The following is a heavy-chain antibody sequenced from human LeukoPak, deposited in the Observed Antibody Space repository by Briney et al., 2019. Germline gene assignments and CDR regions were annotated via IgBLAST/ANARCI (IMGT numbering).Heavy chain of an antibody. Sequence: SETLSDTCTVSGGSVSSGIYYWSWIRQPPGKGLEWIGYIYYSGSTNYNPSLKSRVTIAVDTSKNQFSLKLSSVTAADTAVYYCARHGGYYDSSGFWGQGTLVTVSS. CDR2: IYYSGST. CDR1: GGSVSSGIYY. J-gene: IGHJ4*02. CDR3: ARHGGYYDSSGF. D-gene: IGHD3-22*01. V-gene: IGHV4-61*01.